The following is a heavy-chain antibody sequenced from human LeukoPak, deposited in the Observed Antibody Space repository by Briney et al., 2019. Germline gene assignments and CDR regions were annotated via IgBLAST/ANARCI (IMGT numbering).Heavy chain of an antibody. V-gene: IGHV4-61*02. Sequence: SETLSLTCTVSGGSISSGSYYWSWIRQPAGKGLEWTGRIYTSGSTNYNPSLKSRVTISVDTSKNQFSLKLSSVTAADTAAYYCARVGLRKHIVVVTAIRQRYFDLWGRGTLVTVSS. J-gene: IGHJ2*01. CDR1: GGSISSGSYY. CDR2: IYTSGST. CDR3: ARVGLRKHIVVVTAIRQRYFDL. D-gene: IGHD2-21*02.